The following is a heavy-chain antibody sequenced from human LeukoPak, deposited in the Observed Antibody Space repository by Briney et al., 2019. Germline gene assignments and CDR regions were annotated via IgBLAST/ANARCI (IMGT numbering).Heavy chain of an antibody. CDR3: AKVAVDYYDSSGYWFQVMGYYYYYMDV. J-gene: IGHJ6*03. V-gene: IGHV3-30*02. CDR1: GFTFSSYG. D-gene: IGHD3-22*01. Sequence: PGGSLRLSCAASGFTFSSYGMHWVRQAPGKGLEWVAFIRYDGSNKYYADSVKGRFTISRDNSKNTLYLQMNSLRAEDTAVYYCAKVAVDYYDSSGYWFQVMGYYYYYMDVWGKGTTVTISS. CDR2: IRYDGSNK.